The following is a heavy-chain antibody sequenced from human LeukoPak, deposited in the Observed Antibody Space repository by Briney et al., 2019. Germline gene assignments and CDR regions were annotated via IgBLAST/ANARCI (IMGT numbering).Heavy chain of an antibody. CDR2: ITLSDSSA. Sequence: GESLKISCQGFEKSLIYHWISWVRQMPGKGLEWMGKITLSDSSATYSPSFQGHVTILIDKSINTAYLEWSILKASDTAMYYCTWGTSSTKIDYWGQGTVVTVSS. J-gene: IGHJ4*02. CDR1: EKSLIYHW. V-gene: IGHV5-10-1*01. D-gene: IGHD3-16*01. CDR3: TWGTSSTKIDY.